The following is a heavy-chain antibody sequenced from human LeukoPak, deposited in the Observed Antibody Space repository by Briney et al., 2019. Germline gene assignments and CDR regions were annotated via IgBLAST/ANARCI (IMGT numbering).Heavy chain of an antibody. D-gene: IGHD4-23*01. Sequence: PSETLSLTCTVAGASINRYYWSWIRQPAGKGLEWIGRIYSSGSTNYNPSLKSRVSMSVDTSKNQFSLKLTSVTAAATALFYCGRGGKATVVTMWGQGILVTVSS. J-gene: IGHJ4*02. V-gene: IGHV4-4*07. CDR1: GASINRYY. CDR2: IYSSGST. CDR3: GRGGKATVVTM.